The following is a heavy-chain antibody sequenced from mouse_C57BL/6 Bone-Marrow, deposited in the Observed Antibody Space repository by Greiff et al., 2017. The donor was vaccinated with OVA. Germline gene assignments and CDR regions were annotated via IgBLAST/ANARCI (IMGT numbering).Heavy chain of an antibody. V-gene: IGHV5-4*01. CDR2: ISDGGSYT. CDR3: AREWPRGFAY. CDR1: GFTFSSYA. J-gene: IGHJ3*01. Sequence: EVKLMESGGGLVKPGGSLKLSCAASGFTFSSYAMSWVRQTPEKRLEWVATISDGGSYTYYPDNVKGRFTISRDNAKNNLYLQMSNLKSEDTAMYYCAREWPRGFAYWGQGTLVTVSA.